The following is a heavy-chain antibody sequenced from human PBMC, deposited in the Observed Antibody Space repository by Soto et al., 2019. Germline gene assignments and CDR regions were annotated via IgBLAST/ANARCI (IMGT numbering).Heavy chain of an antibody. CDR3: ARALRYCSSTSCYAGMAV. CDR2: IYHSGST. CDR1: SGSISSSNW. J-gene: IGHJ6*03. V-gene: IGHV4-4*02. D-gene: IGHD2-2*01. Sequence: SETLSLTCAVSSGSISSSNWWSWVRQPPGKGLEWIGEIYHSGSTDYNPSLKSRVTISVDKSKNQFSLKLSSVTAADTAVYYCARALRYCSSTSCYAGMAVWGKGTTVTVSS.